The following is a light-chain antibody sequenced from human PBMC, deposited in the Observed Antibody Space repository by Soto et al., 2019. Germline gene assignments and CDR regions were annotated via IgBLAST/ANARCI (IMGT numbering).Light chain of an antibody. CDR1: QSVSSSY. J-gene: IGKJ4*01. Sequence: EIVVTQSPGTLSLSPVSRATLSCRASQSVSSSYLAWYQQKPGQAPRLLIYGASSRATGIPDRFSASGSGTEFTLTISSLQSEDFAVYYCQQYNNWPLTFGGGTKVDIK. CDR2: GAS. V-gene: IGKV3-20*01. CDR3: QQYNNWPLT.